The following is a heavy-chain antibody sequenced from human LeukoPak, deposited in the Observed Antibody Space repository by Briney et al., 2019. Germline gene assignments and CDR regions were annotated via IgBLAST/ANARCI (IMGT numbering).Heavy chain of an antibody. Sequence: GGSLRLSCAASGFSFSSYAMHWGRQAPGRGLEWVSAIWYDGSNKFYADSVKGRFTISRDNSKNTLYLQMNSLRAEDTAVYYCAKSGPDFGDLPSEYYFDYWGQGNLVTVSS. J-gene: IGHJ4*02. CDR1: GFSFSSYA. CDR3: AKSGPDFGDLPSEYYFDY. D-gene: IGHD4-17*01. CDR2: IWYDGSNK. V-gene: IGHV3-33*06.